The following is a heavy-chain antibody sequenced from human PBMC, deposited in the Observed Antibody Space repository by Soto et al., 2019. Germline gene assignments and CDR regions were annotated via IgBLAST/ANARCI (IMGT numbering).Heavy chain of an antibody. J-gene: IGHJ4*01. CDR2: ISYDVSNE. CDR3: AKGPYSSGRYGFAH. Sequence: GGSLRLSCVVSGLAFSSYGMYWVRQAPGKGLEWLSFISYDVSNENYADSVKGRFTISRDNSRDTFFLQLNSLRFEDTAVYYFAKGPYSSGRYGFAHWGHRTALTAS. V-gene: IGHV3-30*18. CDR1: GLAFSSYG. D-gene: IGHD6-19*01.